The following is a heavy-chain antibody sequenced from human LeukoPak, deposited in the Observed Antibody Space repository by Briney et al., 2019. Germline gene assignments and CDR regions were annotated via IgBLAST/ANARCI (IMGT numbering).Heavy chain of an antibody. D-gene: IGHD2-21*01. CDR1: GFTVSSNY. CDR2: IYIGGNT. CDR3: ARTDWPYAFDI. Sequence: PGGSLRLSCAASGFTVSSNYMSWVRQAPGKGLEWVSVIYIGGNTYYADSVKDRFTISRDNSKNTLHLQMNSLRAEDTAVYYCARTDWPYAFDIWGQGTIVTVSS. J-gene: IGHJ3*02. V-gene: IGHV3-66*01.